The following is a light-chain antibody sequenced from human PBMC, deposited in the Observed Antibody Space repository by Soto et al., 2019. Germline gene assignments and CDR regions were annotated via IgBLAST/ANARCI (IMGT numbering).Light chain of an antibody. CDR1: SSDVGGFNY. CDR3: RSYASTTLLV. Sequence: QSALTQPASVSGSPGQSITISCTGTSSDVGGFNYVSWYQHHPGKAPKLMIYDVSNRPSGVSDRFSGSKSGNTASLTISGLQAEDEAYYYCRSYASTTLLVFVGGTKVTVL. CDR2: DVS. V-gene: IGLV2-14*03. J-gene: IGLJ2*01.